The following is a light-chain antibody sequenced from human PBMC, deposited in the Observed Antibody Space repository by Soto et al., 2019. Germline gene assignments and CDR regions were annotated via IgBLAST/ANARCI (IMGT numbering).Light chain of an antibody. CDR3: ETWDSNTRV. CDR2: LEGSGSY. J-gene: IGLJ2*01. Sequence: QPLLTQSSSASASRGSSVRLTCTLSSGHSSYIIAWHHQQPGKAPRYLMKLEGSGSYNKGSGVPDRFSGSSSGADRYLTISNLQFEDEANYYCETWDSNTRVFGGGTKLTVL. CDR1: SGHSSYI. V-gene: IGLV4-60*02.